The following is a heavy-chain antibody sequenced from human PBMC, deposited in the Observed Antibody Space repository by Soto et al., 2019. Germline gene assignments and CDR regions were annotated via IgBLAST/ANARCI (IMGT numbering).Heavy chain of an antibody. V-gene: IGHV3-23*01. CDR2: ISGSGGST. D-gene: IGHD3-22*01. CDR1: GFTFSSYA. Sequence: GGSLRLSCAASGFTFSSYAMSWARQAPGKGLEWVSAISGSGGSTYYADSVKGRFTISRDNSKNTLYLQMNSLRAEDTAVYYCAKDLYYDSSGYSNWFDPWGQGTLVTVSS. J-gene: IGHJ5*02. CDR3: AKDLYYDSSGYSNWFDP.